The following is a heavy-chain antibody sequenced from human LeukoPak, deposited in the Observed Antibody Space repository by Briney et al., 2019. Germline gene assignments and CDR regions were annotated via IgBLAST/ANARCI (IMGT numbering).Heavy chain of an antibody. V-gene: IGHV3-11*04. CDR3: ARDLTVDFWSGLKGVDY. J-gene: IGHJ4*02. CDR1: GFTFSDYY. Sequence: GGSLRLSCAASGFTFSDYYMSWIRQAPGKGLEWVSYISSSGSTIYYADSVKGRFTISRDNAKNSLYLQMNSLRAEDTAVYYCARDLTVDFWSGLKGVDYWGQGTLVTVSS. CDR2: ISSSGSTI. D-gene: IGHD3-3*01.